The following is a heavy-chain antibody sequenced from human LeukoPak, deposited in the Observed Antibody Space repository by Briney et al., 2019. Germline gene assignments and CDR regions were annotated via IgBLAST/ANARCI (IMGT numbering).Heavy chain of an antibody. J-gene: IGHJ6*02. CDR1: GGSISSSNW. V-gene: IGHV3-15*01. D-gene: IGHD3-10*01. CDR3: TTESMVRGAQRVQKTSLGNHHYYYGMDV. CDR2: IKSKTDGGTT. Sequence: PSETLSLTCAVSGGSISSSNWWSWVRQAPGKGLEWVGRIKSKTDGGTTDYAAPVKGRFTISRDDSKNTLYLQTNSLKTEDTAVYYCTTESMVRGAQRVQKTSLGNHHYYYGMDVWGQGTTVTVSS.